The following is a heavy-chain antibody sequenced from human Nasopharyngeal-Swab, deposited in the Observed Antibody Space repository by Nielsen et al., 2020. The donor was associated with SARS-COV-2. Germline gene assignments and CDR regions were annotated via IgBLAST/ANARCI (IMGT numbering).Heavy chain of an antibody. Sequence: GESLKISCAASGFSFSNYAMSWVRQAPGKGLEWVSAIRGSGGNTYYADSVKGRFTISRDNSKNTLYLQMNSLRAEDTAVYYCARDSSSSEADAFDIWGQGTMVTVSS. D-gene: IGHD6-6*01. CDR1: GFSFSNYA. CDR3: ARDSSSSEADAFDI. J-gene: IGHJ3*02. V-gene: IGHV3-23*01. CDR2: IRGSGGNT.